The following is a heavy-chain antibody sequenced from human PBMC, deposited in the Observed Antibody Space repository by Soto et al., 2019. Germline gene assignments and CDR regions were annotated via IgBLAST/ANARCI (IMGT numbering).Heavy chain of an antibody. CDR1: GFTFSNYW. Sequence: EVQLVESGGGLVQPGGSLRLSCAASGFTFSNYWMSWVRQAPGKGLEWVANIRPEGTERHYVDSVKGRFTISRDNAKTSHFLQMNSLRAEDTAVYYCARVQRTTAASWHFDLWGRGTLVTVSS. J-gene: IGHJ2*01. CDR2: IRPEGTER. V-gene: IGHV3-7*01. CDR3: ARVQRTTAASWHFDL. D-gene: IGHD4-17*01.